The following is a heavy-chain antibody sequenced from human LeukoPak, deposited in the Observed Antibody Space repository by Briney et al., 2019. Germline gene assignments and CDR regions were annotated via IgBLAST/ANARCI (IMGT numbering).Heavy chain of an antibody. J-gene: IGHJ1*01. Sequence: GGSLRLSCAASGFTFSSSWMHWVRQVPGKGLVWVSRINPDGSIINYADSVRGRFTISRDNAKNTLYLQMNSLRAEDTAVYYCATYSSLNRREFQFWGQGTLLTVSS. CDR1: GFTFSSSW. CDR3: ATYSSLNRREFQF. V-gene: IGHV3-74*01. CDR2: INPDGSII. D-gene: IGHD3-22*01.